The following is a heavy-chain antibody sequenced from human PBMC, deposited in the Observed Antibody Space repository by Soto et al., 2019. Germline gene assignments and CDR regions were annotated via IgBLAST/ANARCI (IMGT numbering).Heavy chain of an antibody. Sequence: QVQLVQSGAEVWKPGASVKVSCEASGYTFTSYDIYWVRQATGQGLEWMGWMNPNTGNSGYAQKFQGRVTMTSDTTKSTAHREVSSLRSDDTAVYYCARRAETNGWNGFGADKYYFDFWGQGTLVTVSA. CDR2: MNPNTGNS. CDR3: ARRAETNGWNGFGADKYYFDF. D-gene: IGHD1-1*01. CDR1: GYTFTSYD. J-gene: IGHJ4*02. V-gene: IGHV1-8*01.